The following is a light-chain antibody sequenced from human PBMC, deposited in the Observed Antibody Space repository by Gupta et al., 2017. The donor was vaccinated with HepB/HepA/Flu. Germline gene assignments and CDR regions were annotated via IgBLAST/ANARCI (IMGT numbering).Light chain of an antibody. Sequence: QSALTQPASVSGSPGQSITLSCTGTSSDVGGYNSVSWYRQPPGKAPNLMICDVSNRTAGVAISFSGSKAGNTAFLTISGLQEEDEGDYYCRADTITSTLVFGTGTKVTVL. CDR3: RADTITSTLV. J-gene: IGLJ1*01. CDR1: SSDVGGYNS. CDR2: DVS. V-gene: IGLV2-14*01.